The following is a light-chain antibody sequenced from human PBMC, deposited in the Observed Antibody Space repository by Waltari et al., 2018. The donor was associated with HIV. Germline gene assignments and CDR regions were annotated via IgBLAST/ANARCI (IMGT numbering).Light chain of an antibody. CDR2: KDS. CDR3: QSADSSGTYAV. V-gene: IGLV3-25*03. CDR1: VLPKQY. J-gene: IGLJ7*01. Sequence: SYELTQPPSVSVSPGPTARITCSGDVLPKQYAYWYQQKPGQDPVVVISKDSERPSGIPGRFSGSSSGTTVTLTISGVQAEDEADYYCQSADSSGTYAVFGGGTQLTVL.